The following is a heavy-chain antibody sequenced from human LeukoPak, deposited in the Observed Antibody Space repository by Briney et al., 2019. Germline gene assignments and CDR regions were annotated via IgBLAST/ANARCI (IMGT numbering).Heavy chain of an antibody. CDR3: ARDTITMVRGARSFDY. Sequence: GGSLRLSCAASGFTFSSYEMNWVRQAPGKGLEWVSYISSSGSTIYYADSVKGRFTISRGNAKNSLYLQMNSLRAEDTAVYYCARDTITMVRGARSFDYWGQGTLVTVSS. D-gene: IGHD3-10*01. CDR1: GFTFSSYE. V-gene: IGHV3-48*03. CDR2: ISSSGSTI. J-gene: IGHJ4*02.